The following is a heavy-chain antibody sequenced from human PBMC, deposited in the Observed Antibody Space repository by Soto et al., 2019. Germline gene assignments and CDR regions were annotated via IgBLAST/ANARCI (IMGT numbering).Heavy chain of an antibody. V-gene: IGHV3-15*01. CDR3: NTDRLYSSGWYGFDY. D-gene: IGHD6-19*01. J-gene: IGHJ4*02. Sequence: GGSLRLSCAASGFTFSNAWMSWVRQAPGKGLEWVGRIKSKTDGGTTDYAAPVKGRFTISRDDSKNTLYLQMNSLKTEDTAVYYCNTDRLYSSGWYGFDYWGQGTLVTVSS. CDR2: IKSKTDGGTT. CDR1: GFTFSNAW.